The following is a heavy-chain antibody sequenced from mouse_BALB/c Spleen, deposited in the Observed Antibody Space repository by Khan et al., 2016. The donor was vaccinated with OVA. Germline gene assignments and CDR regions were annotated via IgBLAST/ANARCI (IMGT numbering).Heavy chain of an antibody. D-gene: IGHD2-1*01. CDR1: GYTFTDYI. CDR2: INPNNGGT. J-gene: IGHJ3*01. CDR3: ARSGYGTFAY. V-gene: IGHV1-18*01. Sequence: VQLQQSGPELVKPGASVKIPCKASGYTFTDYIMDWVKQSHGKSLERIGDINPNNGGTIYNQKFIAKATLTVDKSSSTAYMELRSLTSEDTAVYYCARSGYGTFAYWGQGTLVTVSA.